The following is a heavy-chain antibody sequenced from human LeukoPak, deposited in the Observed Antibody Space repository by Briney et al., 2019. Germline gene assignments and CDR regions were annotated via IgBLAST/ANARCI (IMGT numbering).Heavy chain of an antibody. V-gene: IGHV3-23*01. D-gene: IGHD3-22*01. CDR2: ISGSGGST. CDR3: AKGAGVVVITAVCFDY. J-gene: IGHJ4*02. Sequence: GGSLRLSCAASGFTFSSYAMSWVRQAPGKGLEWVSAISGSGGSTYYADSVKGRFTISRDNSKNALYLQMNSLRAEDTAVYYSAKGAGVVVITAVCFDYWGQGTLVTVSS. CDR1: GFTFSSYA.